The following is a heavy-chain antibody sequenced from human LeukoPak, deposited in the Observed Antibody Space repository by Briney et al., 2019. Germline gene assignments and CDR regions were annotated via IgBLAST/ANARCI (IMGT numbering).Heavy chain of an antibody. D-gene: IGHD6-19*01. Sequence: GGSLRLSCAASGFTFSSYAMHWVRQAPGKGLEWVAVISYDGSNKYYADSVKGRFTISRDNSKNTLYLQMNSLRAEDTAVYYCAKDYSSGWLNDAFDIWGQGTMVTVSS. V-gene: IGHV3-30-3*02. CDR3: AKDYSSGWLNDAFDI. CDR2: ISYDGSNK. J-gene: IGHJ3*02. CDR1: GFTFSSYA.